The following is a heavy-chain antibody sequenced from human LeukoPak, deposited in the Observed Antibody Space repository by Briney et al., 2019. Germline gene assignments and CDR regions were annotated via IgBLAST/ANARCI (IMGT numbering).Heavy chain of an antibody. CDR1: GYTFTSYY. V-gene: IGHV1-46*01. CDR3: AKDHGSRSSGWSKKDAFDI. Sequence: ASVKVSCKASGYTFTSYYMHWVRQAPGQGLEWMGIINPSGGSTSYAQKFQGRVTMTRDMSTSTDYMELSSLRAEDTAVYYCAKDHGSRSSGWSKKDAFDIWGQGTMVTVSS. J-gene: IGHJ3*02. D-gene: IGHD6-19*01. CDR2: INPSGGST.